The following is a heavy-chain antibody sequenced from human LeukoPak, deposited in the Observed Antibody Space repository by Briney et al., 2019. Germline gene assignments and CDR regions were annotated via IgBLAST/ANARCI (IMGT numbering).Heavy chain of an antibody. Sequence: PGGSLRLSCAASGFTFSNYAMNWVRQAPGKGLEWVSLISGSTGSTYYADSVKGRFSISRDNSKNTVYLQMNSLRVEDTAVYYCAKDSSVPYGITNWGQGTLVTVS. CDR2: ISGSTGST. J-gene: IGHJ4*02. D-gene: IGHD4-17*01. CDR3: AKDSSVPYGITN. V-gene: IGHV3-23*01. CDR1: GFTFSNYA.